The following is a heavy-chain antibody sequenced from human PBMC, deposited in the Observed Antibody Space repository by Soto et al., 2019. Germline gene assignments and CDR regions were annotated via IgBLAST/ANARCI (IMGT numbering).Heavy chain of an antibody. D-gene: IGHD2-15*01. CDR1: GYTFTTYG. Sequence: ASVKVSCKDSGYTFTTYGFNWVRQAPGQGLEWMGWISPSNGDTNYTQKFRGRVTLTTDTSTSTAYMELRSLTSDDTAVYYCARTPRAQMIVLEAATRFDYWGQGTLATVSS. J-gene: IGHJ4*02. V-gene: IGHV1-18*04. CDR3: ARTPRAQMIVLEAATRFDY. CDR2: ISPSNGDT.